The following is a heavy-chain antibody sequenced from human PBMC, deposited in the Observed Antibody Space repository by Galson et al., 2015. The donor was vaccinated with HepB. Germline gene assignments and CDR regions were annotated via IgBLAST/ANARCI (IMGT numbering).Heavy chain of an antibody. V-gene: IGHV3-66*01. CDR3: ARGLTGDPPFDY. Sequence: SLRLSCAASGFTVSSNYMSWVRQAPGKGLEWVSVIYSGGSTYYADSVKGRFTISRDNSKNTLYLQMNSLRAEDTAVYYCARGLTGDPPFDYWGQGTLVTVSS. CDR1: GFTVSSNY. CDR2: IYSGGST. J-gene: IGHJ4*02. D-gene: IGHD7-27*01.